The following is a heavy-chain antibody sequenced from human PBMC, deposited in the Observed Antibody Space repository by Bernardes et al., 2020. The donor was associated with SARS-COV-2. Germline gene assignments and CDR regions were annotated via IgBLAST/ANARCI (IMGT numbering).Heavy chain of an antibody. J-gene: IGHJ4*01. Sequence: GGSLRLSFAASGFTFSSYAMSWVRQAPGKGLEWVSAISGSVGTTFYADSVKGRFTISRDNSKNTLYLLMTTLRAEDTAVYYCAKFLAGSSPHRTGASTYFDSWGQGTLVTVSS. D-gene: IGHD1-26*01. V-gene: IGHV3-23*01. CDR3: AKFLAGSSPHRTGASTYFDS. CDR1: GFTFSSYA. CDR2: ISGSVGTT.